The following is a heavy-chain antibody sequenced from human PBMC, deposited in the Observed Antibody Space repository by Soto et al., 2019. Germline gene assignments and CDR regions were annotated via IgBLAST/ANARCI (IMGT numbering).Heavy chain of an antibody. V-gene: IGHV3-23*01. D-gene: IGHD4-4*01. CDR3: AKAATITTLYNFDF. J-gene: IGHJ4*02. CDR1: GFTFSSFG. CDR2: ISDSGGST. Sequence: GGSLRLSCAASGFTFSSFGMNWVRQAPGKGLEWVSLISDSGGSTYHADSVKGRFTISRDNSKNTLYLQMNSLGAEDTAVYYCAKAATITTLYNFDFWGQGTLVTVSS.